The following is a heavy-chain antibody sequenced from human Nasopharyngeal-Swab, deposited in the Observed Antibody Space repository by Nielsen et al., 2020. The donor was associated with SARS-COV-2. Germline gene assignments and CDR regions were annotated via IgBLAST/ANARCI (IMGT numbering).Heavy chain of an antibody. CDR1: GFTFSGSA. CDR2: IRSKANSYAT. Sequence: GESLKISCAASGFTFSGSAMPWVRQASGKGLEWVGRIRSKANSYATAYAASVKGRFTISRDDSKNTAYLQMNSLKTEDTAVYYCTRHEEHCGGDCYPFDYWGQGTLVTDSS. J-gene: IGHJ4*02. V-gene: IGHV3-73*01. D-gene: IGHD2-21*02. CDR3: TRHEEHCGGDCYPFDY.